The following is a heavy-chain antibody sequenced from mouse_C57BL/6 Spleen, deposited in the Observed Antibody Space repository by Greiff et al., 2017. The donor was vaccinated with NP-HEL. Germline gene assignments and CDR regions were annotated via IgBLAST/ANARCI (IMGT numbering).Heavy chain of an antibody. D-gene: IGHD1-1*01. CDR3: AKNYYGSSPYAMDD. CDR2: INPSSGYT. CDR1: GYTFTSYW. Sequence: QVQLQQSGAELAKPGASVKLSCKASGYTFTSYWMHWVKQRPGQGLEWIGYINPSSGYTKYNQKFKDKATLTADKSSRPASMQLSSRTYEDSAVEYYAKNYYGSSPYAMDDWGKGTSVTVSS. V-gene: IGHV1-7*01. J-gene: IGHJ4*01.